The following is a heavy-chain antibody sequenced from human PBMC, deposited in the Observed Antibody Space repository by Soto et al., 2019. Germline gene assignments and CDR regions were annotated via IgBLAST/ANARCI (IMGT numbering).Heavy chain of an antibody. J-gene: IGHJ5*02. CDR2: IIPIFGTA. Sequence: QVQLVQSGAEVKKPGSSVKVSCKASGGTFSSYAISWVRQAPGQGLEWMGGIIPIFGTANYAQKFQGRVTITADESTSTAYRERSRLRSEDAAVYSCAGDHVDTAMVGWFDPWGQGTLVTVSS. D-gene: IGHD5-18*01. CDR1: GGTFSSYA. V-gene: IGHV1-69*12. CDR3: AGDHVDTAMVGWFDP.